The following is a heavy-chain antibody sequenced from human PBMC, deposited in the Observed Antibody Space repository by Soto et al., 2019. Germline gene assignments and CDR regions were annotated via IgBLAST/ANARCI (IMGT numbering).Heavy chain of an antibody. CDR2: ISYDGSNK. CDR3: AKDLEIVGATSGYYGMDV. J-gene: IGHJ6*02. D-gene: IGHD1-26*01. CDR1: GFTFSSYG. V-gene: IGHV3-30*18. Sequence: GGSLRHSCAASGFTFSSYGMHWVRQAPGKGLEWVAVISYDGSNKYYADSVKGRFTISRDNSKNTLYLQMNSLRAEDTAVYYCAKDLEIVGATSGYYGMDVWGQGTTVTVSS.